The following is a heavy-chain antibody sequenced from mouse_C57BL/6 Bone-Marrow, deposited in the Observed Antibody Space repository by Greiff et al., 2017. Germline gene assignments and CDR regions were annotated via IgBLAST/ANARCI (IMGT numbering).Heavy chain of an antibody. Sequence: VQLQQSGAELVRPGASVKLSCTASGFNIKDDYMHWVKQRPEQGLEWIGWIDPENGDTAYASKFQGKATITADTSSTTAYLQLSSLTSEDTAVYYCTTATVVAGYYAMDYWGQGTSVTVSA. CDR1: GFNIKDDY. CDR3: TTATVVAGYYAMDY. V-gene: IGHV14-4*01. J-gene: IGHJ4*01. CDR2: IDPENGDT. D-gene: IGHD1-1*01.